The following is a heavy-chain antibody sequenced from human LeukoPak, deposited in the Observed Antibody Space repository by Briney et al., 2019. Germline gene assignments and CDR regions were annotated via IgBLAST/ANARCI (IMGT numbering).Heavy chain of an antibody. J-gene: IGHJ4*02. CDR1: GFTFSTYT. D-gene: IGHD1-26*01. V-gene: IGHV3-21*01. Sequence: PGGSLRLSCAASGFTFSTYTMNWVRQAPGKGLEWVSSINNRGNYIYYADSVKGRFTISRDNAKNSLYLQMNSLRAEDTAVYYCAREDGVAGASSAFDYWGQGILVTVSS. CDR3: AREDGVAGASSAFDY. CDR2: INNRGNYI.